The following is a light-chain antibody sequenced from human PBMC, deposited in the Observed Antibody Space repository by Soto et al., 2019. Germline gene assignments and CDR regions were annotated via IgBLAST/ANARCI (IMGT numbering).Light chain of an antibody. CDR2: WAS. J-gene: IGKJ2*01. CDR1: QSVLYSSNNKNY. Sequence: IVMTQSPASLAVSLGERATINCKSSQSVLYSSNNKNYLAWYQQKPGQPPKLLFYWASTRKSGVPDRVSGSGSGTDFTLTISSLQAEDVAVYYCQQYYTTPYTFGQGTKLEFK. CDR3: QQYYTTPYT. V-gene: IGKV4-1*01.